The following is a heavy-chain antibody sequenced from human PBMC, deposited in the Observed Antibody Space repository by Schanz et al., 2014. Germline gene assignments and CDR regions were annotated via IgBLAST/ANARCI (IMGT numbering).Heavy chain of an antibody. CDR3: AKDAPYPFDL. CDR1: GFTFSTHA. CDR2: ISGDHRNT. Sequence: EVQLLESGGGLIQPGGSLRLSCAASGFTFSTHAMSWVRQAPGKGLEWVSSISGDHRNTFYADSVKGRFTISRDNPKNTRYLQMNSLRAEDTAIYYCAKDAPYPFDLWGRGTLITVSS. V-gene: IGHV3-23*01. J-gene: IGHJ2*01.